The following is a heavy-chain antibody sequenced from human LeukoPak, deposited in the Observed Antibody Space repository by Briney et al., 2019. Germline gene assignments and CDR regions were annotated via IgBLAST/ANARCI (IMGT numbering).Heavy chain of an antibody. V-gene: IGHV3-23*01. CDR1: GFTFSSHP. D-gene: IGHD2-15*01. CDR3: AKRFCGSGSCYSID. Sequence: PGGSLRLSCAASGFTFSSHPMSWVRQAPGKGLEWVSAISASGGSTYYVDSVKGRFTISRDNPQNTLYLQMNDLRAEDTAIYYCAKRFCGSGSCYSIDWGQGTLVTVSS. CDR2: ISASGGST. J-gene: IGHJ4*02.